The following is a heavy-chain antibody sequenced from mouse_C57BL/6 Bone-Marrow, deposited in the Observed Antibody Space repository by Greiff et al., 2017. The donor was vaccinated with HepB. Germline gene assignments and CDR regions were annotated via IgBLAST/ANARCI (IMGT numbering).Heavy chain of an antibody. CDR3: ARQGATVDY. D-gene: IGHD3-1*01. CDR2: ISSGGSYT. Sequence: EVMLVESGGDLVKPGGSLKLSCAASGFTFSSYGMSWVRQTPDKRLEWVATISSGGSYTYYPDSVKGRFTISRDNAKNTLYLQMSSLKSEDTAMYYCARQGATVDYWGQGTSVTVSS. V-gene: IGHV5-6*02. J-gene: IGHJ4*01. CDR1: GFTFSSYG.